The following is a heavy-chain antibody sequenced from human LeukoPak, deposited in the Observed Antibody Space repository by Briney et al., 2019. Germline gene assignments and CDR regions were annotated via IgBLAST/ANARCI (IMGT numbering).Heavy chain of an antibody. CDR1: DDSFSSHY. CDR2: ISCIGRT. D-gene: IGHD4-17*01. CDR3: ARDLVTVTKVFDI. Sequence: SETLSLTCAVSDDSFSSHYWTWIRQPPGKGLEWIGYISCIGRTNYNPSLKSRVTISIDTSKNQFSLKLTSVTAADTAVYYCARDLVTVTKVFDIWGQGTMVSVSS. J-gene: IGHJ3*02. V-gene: IGHV4-59*11.